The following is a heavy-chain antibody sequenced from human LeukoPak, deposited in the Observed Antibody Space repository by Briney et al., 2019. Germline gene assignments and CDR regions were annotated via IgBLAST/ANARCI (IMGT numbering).Heavy chain of an antibody. J-gene: IGHJ6*03. V-gene: IGHV4-39*07. Sequence: PSETLSLTCTVSGGSISSSSYYWGWIRQPPGKGLEWIGSIYYSGSTYYNPSLKSRVTISVDTSKNQFSLKLSSVTAADTAVYYCARTVVPAAIPTPGDYYYMDVWGKGTTVTVSS. CDR1: GGSISSSSYY. CDR3: ARTVVPAAIPTPGDYYYMDV. CDR2: IYYSGST. D-gene: IGHD2-2*01.